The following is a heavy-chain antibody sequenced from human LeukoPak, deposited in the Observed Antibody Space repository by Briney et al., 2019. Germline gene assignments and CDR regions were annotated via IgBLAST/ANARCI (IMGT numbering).Heavy chain of an antibody. J-gene: IGHJ4*02. V-gene: IGHV3-23*01. D-gene: IGHD2-2*01. CDR2: ISGSGGST. CDR1: GFTFSSYA. Sequence: GSLRLSCAASGFTFSSYAMSWVRQAPGKGLEWVSAISGSGGSTYYADSVKGRFTISRDNSKNTLYLQMNSLRAEDTAVYYCAKLYERYCSSTSCSSPDYWGQGTLVTVSS. CDR3: AKLYERYCSSTSCSSPDY.